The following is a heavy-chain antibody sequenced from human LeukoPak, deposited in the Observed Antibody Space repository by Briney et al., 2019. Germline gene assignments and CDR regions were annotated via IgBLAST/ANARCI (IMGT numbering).Heavy chain of an antibody. Sequence: GGSLRLSCAASGFTFSSYSMNWVRQAPGEGLGWGSYISSSSSTIYYADSVKGRFTISRDNAKNSLYLQMNSLRAEDTAVYYCARGSRLYYYDSSGYPGDYWGQGTLVTVSS. CDR2: ISSSSSTI. CDR3: ARGSRLYYYDSSGYPGDY. J-gene: IGHJ4*02. CDR1: GFTFSSYS. V-gene: IGHV3-48*01. D-gene: IGHD3-22*01.